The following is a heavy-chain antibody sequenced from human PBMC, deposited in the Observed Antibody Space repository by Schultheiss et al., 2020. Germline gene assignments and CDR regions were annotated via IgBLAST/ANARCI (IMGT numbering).Heavy chain of an antibody. V-gene: IGHV1-2*02. CDR2: INPNSGGT. J-gene: IGHJ4*02. CDR3: ARGAVAARRFDY. Sequence: ALVKVSCKASGYTFTSYYMHWVRQAPGQGLEWMGWINPNSGGTNYAQKFQGRVTMTRDTSISTAYMELNSLRADDTAVYFCARGAVAARRFDYWGQGTLVTVYS. CDR1: GYTFTSYY. D-gene: IGHD6-6*01.